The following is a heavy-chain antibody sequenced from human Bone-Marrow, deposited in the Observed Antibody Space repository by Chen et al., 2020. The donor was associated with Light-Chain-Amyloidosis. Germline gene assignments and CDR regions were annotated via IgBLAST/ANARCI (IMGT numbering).Heavy chain of an antibody. CDR1: RSTLSGYT. J-gene: IGHJ4*02. Sequence: QVRLVQSGGRIVQPGRSLRLSCAASRSTLSGYTMHWVRQAPGRGLQWVAVILYDGSTKYYTDSVKGRFTVSRDRSTLYLQMDSLRAEDTAIYYCATTDFDYWGQGTLGTVSS. V-gene: IGHV3-30*04. CDR3: ATTDFDY. CDR2: ILYDGSTK.